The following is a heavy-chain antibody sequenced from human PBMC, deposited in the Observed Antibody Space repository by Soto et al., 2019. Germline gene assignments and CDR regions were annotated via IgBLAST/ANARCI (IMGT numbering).Heavy chain of an antibody. Sequence: ASVKVSCKAPGYTFTSYAMHWVRQAPGQRLEWMGWINAGNGNTKYSQKFQGRVTITRDTSASAAYMELSSLRSEDTAVYYCARVYTVYSGYDYYFCYWGQGTLVAVSS. D-gene: IGHD5-12*01. J-gene: IGHJ4*02. CDR1: GYTFTSYA. V-gene: IGHV1-3*01. CDR3: ARVYTVYSGYDYYFCY. CDR2: INAGNGNT.